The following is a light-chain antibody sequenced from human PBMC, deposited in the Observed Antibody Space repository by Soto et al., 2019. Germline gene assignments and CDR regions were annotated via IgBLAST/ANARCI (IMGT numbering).Light chain of an antibody. Sequence: DIQMTQSPSSLSASVGDRVTITCRPSQSISTNLDWYQQKSGKAPKLLIYDASTLASGVPSRFSGSGSGTDFTLTISSLQPEDFATYYCQQNYSAPRTFGQGTKVEIK. CDR3: QQNYSAPRT. CDR2: DAS. J-gene: IGKJ1*01. CDR1: QSISTN. V-gene: IGKV1-39*01.